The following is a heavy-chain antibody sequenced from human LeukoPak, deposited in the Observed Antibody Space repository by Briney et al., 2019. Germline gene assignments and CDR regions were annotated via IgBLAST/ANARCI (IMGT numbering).Heavy chain of an antibody. CDR3: ARDRDFGDYLGDY. D-gene: IGHD4-17*01. J-gene: IGHJ4*02. V-gene: IGHV1-2*06. CDR1: GYSFTDYY. CDR2: IDPNSGGT. Sequence: ASVKVSCKASGYSFTDYYAHWVRQAPGQGLEWMGRIDPNSGGTIYAQNFQGRVTMTRDTSITTAYMDLSSLRSDDTAVYYCARDRDFGDYLGDYWGQGTLVTVSS.